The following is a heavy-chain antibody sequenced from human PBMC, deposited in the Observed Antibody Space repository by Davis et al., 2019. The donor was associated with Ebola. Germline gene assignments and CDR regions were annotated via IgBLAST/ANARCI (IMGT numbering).Heavy chain of an antibody. V-gene: IGHV3-23*01. CDR3: ARDRGDGYCFDY. J-gene: IGHJ4*02. CDR1: GFTFSSYA. Sequence: GGSLRLSCAASGFTFSSYAMSWVRQAPGKGLEWVSTISVGDGGTFYADSVKGRFTISRDNAKNSLYLQMNSLRAEDTAVYYCARDRGDGYCFDYWGQGTLVTVSS. CDR2: ISVGDGGT. D-gene: IGHD5-24*01.